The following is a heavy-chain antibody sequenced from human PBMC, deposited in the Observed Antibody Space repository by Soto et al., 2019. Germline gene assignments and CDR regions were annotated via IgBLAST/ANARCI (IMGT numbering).Heavy chain of an antibody. D-gene: IGHD2-15*01. J-gene: IGHJ5*01. V-gene: IGHV1-69*12. CDR3: ARERPGGGGYCVDA. CDR2: IVPIFGTP. Sequence: QVQLVQSGAEVKKPGSSVRVSCKASGGTFSSSYAISWVRQAPRQGPEWMGGIVPIFGTPIYAEKFQGRVTITADEPTSTVYRELSSLRSEDTAVYYCARERPGGGGYCVDAWGHGTLVTVSS. CDR1: GGTFSSSYA.